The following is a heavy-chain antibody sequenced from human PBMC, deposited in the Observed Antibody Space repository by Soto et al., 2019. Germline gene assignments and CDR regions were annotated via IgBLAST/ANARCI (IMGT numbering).Heavy chain of an antibody. J-gene: IGHJ6*02. Sequence: SVKVSCKASGGTFSSYAISWVRQAPGQGLEWMGGIIPIFGTANYAQKFQGRVTITADESTSTAYMELSSLRSEDTAVYYCARVLFVSIGYWDPFEYYYYGMDVWGQGTTVTVSS. CDR2: IIPIFGTA. CDR3: ARVLFVSIGYWDPFEYYYYGMDV. CDR1: GGTFSSYA. V-gene: IGHV1-69*13. D-gene: IGHD3-22*01.